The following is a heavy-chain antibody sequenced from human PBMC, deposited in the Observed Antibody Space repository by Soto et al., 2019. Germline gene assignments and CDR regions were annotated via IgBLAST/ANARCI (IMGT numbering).Heavy chain of an antibody. CDR2: LSDSGDSI. D-gene: IGHD6-13*01. Sequence: GSLRLSCTASGFNFSSHAMTSVRQAPGKGLEWVSGLSDSGDSIYYADSVKGRFTIYRDNSMNTLYLQMNTLRVEDTAVYYCAKVSSSWYAGFFDLWGQGTLVTVSS. CDR3: AKVSSSWYAGFFDL. J-gene: IGHJ4*02. V-gene: IGHV3-23*01. CDR1: GFNFSSHA.